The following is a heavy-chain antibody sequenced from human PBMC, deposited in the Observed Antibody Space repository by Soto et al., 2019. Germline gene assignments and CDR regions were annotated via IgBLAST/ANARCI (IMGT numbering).Heavy chain of an antibody. J-gene: IGHJ5*02. CDR1: GFTFSDYY. CDR3: ARDKGMTYYYDSSGYDIPNWFDP. D-gene: IGHD3-22*01. Sequence: LRLSCAASGFTFSDYYMSWIRQAPGKGLEWVSYISSSSSYTNYADSVKGRFTISRDNAKNSLYLQMNSLRAEDTAVYYCARDKGMTYYYDSSGYDIPNWFDPWGQGTLVTVSS. V-gene: IGHV3-11*06. CDR2: ISSSSSYT.